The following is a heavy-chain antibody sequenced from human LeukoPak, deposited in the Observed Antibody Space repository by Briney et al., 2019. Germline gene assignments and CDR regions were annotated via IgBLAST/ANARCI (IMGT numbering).Heavy chain of an antibody. CDR3: ARDSSGWSNWFDP. D-gene: IGHD6-19*01. CDR2: ISSSSSYI. Sequence: GGSLRLSCAASGFTFSSYGMHWVRQAPGKGLEWVSSISSSSSYIYYADSVKGRFTISRDNTKNSLYLQMSGLRAEDTAVYYCARDSSGWSNWFDPWGQGTLVTVSS. CDR1: GFTFSSYG. J-gene: IGHJ5*02. V-gene: IGHV3-21*01.